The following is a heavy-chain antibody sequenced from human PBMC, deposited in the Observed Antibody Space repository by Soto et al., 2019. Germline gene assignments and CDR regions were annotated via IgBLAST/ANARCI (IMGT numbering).Heavy chain of an antibody. CDR3: ATGLVVEHDSDY. D-gene: IGHD2-15*01. V-gene: IGHV1-69*02. J-gene: IGHJ4*02. CDR1: GGTFSSYN. CDR2: IIPILGIA. Sequence: QVQLVQSGAEVKKPGSSLKVSCKASGGTFSSYNISWVRQAPGQGLEWMGRIIPILGIANYAQKFQGRVTITADKSTSTAYMELSSLRSEDTAVYYSATGLVVEHDSDYWGQGTLVTVSS.